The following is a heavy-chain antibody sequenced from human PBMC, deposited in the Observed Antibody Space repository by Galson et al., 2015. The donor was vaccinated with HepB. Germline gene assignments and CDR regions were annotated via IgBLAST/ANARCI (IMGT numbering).Heavy chain of an antibody. V-gene: IGHV7-4-1*02. CDR2: INTNTGFP. CDR1: GYTFTNRA. D-gene: IGHD3-22*01. Sequence: SVKVSCKASGYTFTNRAITWVRQAPGQGLEWMGGINTNTGFPTYAQGFTGRFVFSLDTSVSTAHLQINRLKAEDTAVYYCARDLYDKSSDYWGQGTLITVSS. J-gene: IGHJ4*02. CDR3: ARDLYDKSSDY.